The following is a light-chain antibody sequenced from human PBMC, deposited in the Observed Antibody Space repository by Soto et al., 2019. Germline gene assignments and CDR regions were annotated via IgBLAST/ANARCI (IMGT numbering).Light chain of an antibody. J-gene: IGKJ4*01. CDR1: QSISSN. CDR2: GAS. Sequence: EIVMTQSPATLSVSPGERVTLSCRASQSISSNLAWYQQKPGQAPRLLIYGASTRAAGIPARFSGSGSGTEFTLTISNLQSEDFAVYYCQQYNNWPLTFGGGTKVDIK. CDR3: QQYNNWPLT. V-gene: IGKV3-15*01.